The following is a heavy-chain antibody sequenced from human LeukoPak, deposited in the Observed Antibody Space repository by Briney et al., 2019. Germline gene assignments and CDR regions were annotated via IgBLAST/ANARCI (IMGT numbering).Heavy chain of an antibody. D-gene: IGHD2-2*01. CDR2: IWYDGSNK. CDR1: GFTFSSYG. J-gene: IGHJ3*02. Sequence: GRSLRLSCAASGFTFSSYGMHWVRQAPGKGLEWVAVIWYDGSNKYYGDSVKGRFTISRDNSKNTLYLQMNSLRAEDTAVYYCARAEVPAALKSGAFDIWGQGTMVTVSS. CDR3: ARAEVPAALKSGAFDI. V-gene: IGHV3-33*01.